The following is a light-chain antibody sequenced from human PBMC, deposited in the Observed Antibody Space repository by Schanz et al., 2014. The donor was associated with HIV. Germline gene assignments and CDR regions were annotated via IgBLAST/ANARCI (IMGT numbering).Light chain of an antibody. V-gene: IGKV3-15*01. CDR3: QQYSDWPPST. Sequence: EIVLTQSPGSLSLSPGGRATLSCRASQSVSSSYLAWYQQKPGQAPRLLIYGAFTRATGIPVRFSGRGSGTEFTLTISGLQSEDFALYYCQQYSDWPPSTFGQGTKVEIK. J-gene: IGKJ2*01. CDR2: GAF. CDR1: QSVSSSY.